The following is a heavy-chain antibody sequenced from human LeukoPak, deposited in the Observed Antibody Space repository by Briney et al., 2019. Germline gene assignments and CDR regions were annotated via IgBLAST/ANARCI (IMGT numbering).Heavy chain of an antibody. Sequence: GGALRLSCAASGFTFSSYWMNCARQAPGKGLEWVASINHNGNVNYYVDSVKGRFTISRDNAKNSLCLKMSNLSAEDTAVYFCARGGGLDVWGQGATVTVSS. CDR3: ARGGGLDV. CDR1: GFTFSSYW. CDR2: INHNGNVN. V-gene: IGHV3-7*03. J-gene: IGHJ6*02. D-gene: IGHD3-16*01.